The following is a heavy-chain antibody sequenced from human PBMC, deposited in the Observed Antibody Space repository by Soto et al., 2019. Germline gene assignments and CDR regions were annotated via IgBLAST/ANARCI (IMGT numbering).Heavy chain of an antibody. CDR1: GFTFNAYT. CDR3: AKDSYDILTGQKRYFDS. CDR2: ISWDGDIT. Sequence: PGGSLRLSCAASGFTFNAYTMHWVRQAPGKGLEWVSLISWDGDITYYGDSVKGRFTVSRDNSDNSLYLQMTSLRSDDTAFYYCAKDSYDILTGQKRYFDSWGQGTLVTVSS. V-gene: IGHV3-43*01. J-gene: IGHJ4*02. D-gene: IGHD3-9*01.